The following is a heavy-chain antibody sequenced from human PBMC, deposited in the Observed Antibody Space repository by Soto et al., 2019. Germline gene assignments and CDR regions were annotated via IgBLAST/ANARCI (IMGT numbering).Heavy chain of an antibody. Sequence: ASVQVSCKASGYTFTSYGISWVRQAPGQGLEWMGWISAYNGNTNYAQKLQGRVAMTTDTSTSTAYMELRSLRSDDTAVYYCARGKQLARLDALDVWGQGTTVTVSS. CDR3: ARGKQLARLDALDV. CDR2: ISAYNGNT. CDR1: GYTFTSYG. J-gene: IGHJ6*02. D-gene: IGHD6-13*01. V-gene: IGHV1-18*04.